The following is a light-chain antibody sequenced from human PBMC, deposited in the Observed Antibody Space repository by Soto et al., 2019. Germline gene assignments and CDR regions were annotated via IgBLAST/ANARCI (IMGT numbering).Light chain of an antibody. V-gene: IGKV1-9*01. Sequence: IQLTQSPSSLSASVGDRVTFTCRASEDISSYLVCYQQKPGAAPKLLIYAASALHSGVPSRFSGSGSGTDFTLTISSLHPEDFAVYFCQQFKNYPSTFAQGTRLEIK. CDR2: AAS. CDR3: QQFKNYPST. CDR1: EDISSY. J-gene: IGKJ5*01.